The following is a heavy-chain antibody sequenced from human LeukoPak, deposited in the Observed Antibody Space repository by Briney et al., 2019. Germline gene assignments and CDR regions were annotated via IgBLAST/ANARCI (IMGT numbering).Heavy chain of an antibody. V-gene: IGHV3-21*01. Sequence: PGGSLRLSCAASGFTFSSYSMNWVRQAPGKGLEWVSSISSSSSYIYYADSVKGRFTISRDNAKNSLYLQMNSLRAEDTAVYYCARDVDKYNWNLQYYFDYWGRGTLVTVSS. CDR1: GFTFSSYS. D-gene: IGHD1-20*01. CDR3: ARDVDKYNWNLQYYFDY. J-gene: IGHJ4*02. CDR2: ISSSSSYI.